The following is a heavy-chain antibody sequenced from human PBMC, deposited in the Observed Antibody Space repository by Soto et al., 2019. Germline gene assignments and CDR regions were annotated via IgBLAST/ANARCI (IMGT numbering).Heavy chain of an antibody. CDR1: GFTFDDYT. CDR2: ISWDGGST. J-gene: IGHJ4*01. D-gene: IGHD3-16*01. CDR3: TVFNMSLDY. Sequence: EVQLVESGGVVVQPGGSLRLSCAASGFTFDDYTMHWVRQAPGKGLEWVSLISWDGGSTYYADSVKGRFTISRDNSKNSLYLQMNSLRTEDTALYYCTVFNMSLDYWGHGTLVTVSS. V-gene: IGHV3-43*01.